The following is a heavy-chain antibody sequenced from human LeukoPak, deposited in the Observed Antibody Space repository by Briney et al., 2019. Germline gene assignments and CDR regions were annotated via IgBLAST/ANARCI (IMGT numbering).Heavy chain of an antibody. CDR2: IYISETT. J-gene: IGHJ5*02. CDR1: GGSISSYY. V-gene: IGHV4-4*07. Sequence: SETLSLTCTISGGSISSYYWSWIRQPAGKGLEWIGCIYISETTNYNPSLKSRVTMSVDTSRDQFSLRLSSVTAADTAVYYCARGDGYYRFDPWGQGTLVTVSS. CDR3: ARGDGYYRFDP. D-gene: IGHD5-24*01.